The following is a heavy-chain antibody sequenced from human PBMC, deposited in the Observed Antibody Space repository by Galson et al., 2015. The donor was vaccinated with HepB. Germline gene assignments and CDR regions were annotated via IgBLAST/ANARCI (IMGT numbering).Heavy chain of an antibody. D-gene: IGHD4-23*01. V-gene: IGHV1-69*13. Sequence: SVKVSCKASGGTFSSYAISWVRQAPGQGLEWMGGIIPIFGTANYAQKFQGRVTITADESTSTAYMELSSLRSEDTAVYYCAREATPPFYDYGGNSNYYYGMDVWGQGTTVTVSS. CDR2: IIPIFGTA. CDR1: GGTFSSYA. CDR3: AREATPPFYDYGGNSNYYYGMDV. J-gene: IGHJ6*02.